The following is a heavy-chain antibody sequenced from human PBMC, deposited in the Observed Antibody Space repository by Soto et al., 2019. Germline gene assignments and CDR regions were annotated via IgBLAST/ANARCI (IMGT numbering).Heavy chain of an antibody. J-gene: IGHJ6*02. Sequence: SETLSLTCTVSGGSISNYYWSWIRQPPGKGLEWIGYIYYSGSTNYNPSLKSRVTISVDTSKNQFSLKLNSVTAADTAVYYCARVNYGNYYYYYGMDVWGLGTTVTVS. V-gene: IGHV4-59*01. CDR2: IYYSGST. CDR1: GGSISNYY. D-gene: IGHD4-17*01. CDR3: ARVNYGNYYYYYGMDV.